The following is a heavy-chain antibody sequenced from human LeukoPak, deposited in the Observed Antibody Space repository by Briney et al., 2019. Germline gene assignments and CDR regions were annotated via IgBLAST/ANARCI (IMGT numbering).Heavy chain of an antibody. CDR1: GGSISSYY. J-gene: IGHJ6*02. Sequence: SETLSLTCTVSGGSISSYYWSWIRQPPGKGLEWIGYIYYSGSTNCNPSLKSRVTISVDKSKNQFSLKLSSVTAADTAVYYCARVAAAYYYYGMDVWGQGTTVTVSS. CDR2: IYYSGST. D-gene: IGHD2-2*01. CDR3: ARVAAAYYYYGMDV. V-gene: IGHV4-59*12.